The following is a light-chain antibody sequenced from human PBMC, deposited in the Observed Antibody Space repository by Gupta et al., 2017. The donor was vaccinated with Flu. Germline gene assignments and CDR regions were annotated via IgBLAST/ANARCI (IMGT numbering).Light chain of an antibody. CDR1: KLGDKF. CDR3: QVWDTNTGV. J-gene: IGLJ2*01. V-gene: IGLV3-1*01. Sequence: SPGQTAVITCSGDKLGDKFACWYQQKPGQFPVLVIYQDTKRPSGIPERFSGSNSGDTATLTISGTQAVDEADYYCQVWDTNTGVFGGGTKVTVL. CDR2: QDT.